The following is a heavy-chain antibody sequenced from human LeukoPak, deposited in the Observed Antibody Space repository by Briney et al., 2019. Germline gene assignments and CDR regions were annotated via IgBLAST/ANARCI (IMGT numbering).Heavy chain of an antibody. Sequence: SVKVSCKASGGTFSSYAISWVRQAPGQGLEWMGGIIPIFGTANYAQKFQGRVTITADESTSTAYMELSSLRSEDTAVYYCARGGQQQLVLPNWFDPWGQGTLVTVSS. V-gene: IGHV1-69*13. CDR1: GGTFSSYA. CDR2: IIPIFGTA. CDR3: ARGGQQQLVLPNWFDP. J-gene: IGHJ5*02. D-gene: IGHD6-13*01.